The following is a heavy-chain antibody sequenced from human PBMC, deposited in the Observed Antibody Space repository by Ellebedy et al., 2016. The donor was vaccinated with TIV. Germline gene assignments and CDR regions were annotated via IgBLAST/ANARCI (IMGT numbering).Heavy chain of an antibody. Sequence: MPSETLSLTCAVYGGSFSGYYWSWIRQPPGKGLEWIGEINHSGSTNYNPSLKSRVTISVDTSKNQFSLKLSSVTAADTAVYYCARGWGYGDYYYYYGMDVWGQGTAVTVSS. V-gene: IGHV4-34*01. D-gene: IGHD4-17*01. J-gene: IGHJ6*02. CDR1: GGSFSGYY. CDR3: ARGWGYGDYYYYYGMDV. CDR2: INHSGST.